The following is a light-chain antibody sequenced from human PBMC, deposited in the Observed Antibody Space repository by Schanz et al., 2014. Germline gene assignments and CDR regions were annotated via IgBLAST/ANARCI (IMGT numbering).Light chain of an antibody. CDR1: QSVNGY. J-gene: IGKJ2*01. CDR3: QQYNNWPPYA. CDR2: DTS. V-gene: IGKV3-11*01. Sequence: EIVLTQSPATLSLSPGERATLSCRTSQSVNGYLAWYQQKPGQAPRLLIYDTSNRAAGIPARFSGSGSGTEFTLTISSLQSEDFAVYFCQQYNNWPPYAFGQGTKVEIK.